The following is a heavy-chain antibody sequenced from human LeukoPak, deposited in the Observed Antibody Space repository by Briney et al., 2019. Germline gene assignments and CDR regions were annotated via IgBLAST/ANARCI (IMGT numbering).Heavy chain of an antibody. J-gene: IGHJ3*02. D-gene: IGHD2-2*01. CDR1: GGSISSSSYY. Sequence: SETLSLTCTVSGGSISSSSYYWGWIRQPPGKGLEWIGSIYYSGSTYYNPSLKSRVTISVDTSKNQFSLKLSSVTAADTAVYYCARDIVVVPAAPHDAFDIWGQGTMVTVSS. CDR2: IYYSGST. CDR3: ARDIVVVPAAPHDAFDI. V-gene: IGHV4-39*07.